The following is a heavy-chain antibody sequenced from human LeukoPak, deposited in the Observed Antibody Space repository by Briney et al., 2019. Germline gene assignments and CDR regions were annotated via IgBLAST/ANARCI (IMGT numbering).Heavy chain of an antibody. V-gene: IGHV3-30-3*01. CDR1: GFSFSIYS. CDR2: ISYDGSNK. CDR3: ARGPLQLGYCSSTSCYLPIDY. J-gene: IGHJ4*02. Sequence: PGGSLRLSCAASGFSFSIYSMHWVRQAPGKGLEWVAVISYDGSNKYYADSVKGRFTISRDNSKNTLYLQMNSLRAEDTAAYYCARGPLQLGYCSSTSCYLPIDYWGQGTLVTVSS. D-gene: IGHD2-2*01.